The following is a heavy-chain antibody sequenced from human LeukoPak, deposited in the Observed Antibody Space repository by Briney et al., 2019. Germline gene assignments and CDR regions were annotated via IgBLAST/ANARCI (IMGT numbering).Heavy chain of an antibody. CDR1: GFTFSSYA. J-gene: IGHJ3*02. V-gene: IGHV3-23*01. Sequence: PGGSLRLSCAASGFTFSSYAMSWVRQAPGKGLEWVSAISGSGGSTYYADSVKGRFTISRDNSKNTLYLQMNSLRAEDTAVYYCAKNSGARSSGWYLDAFDIWGQGTMVTVSS. CDR3: AKNSGARSSGWYLDAFDI. CDR2: ISGSGGST. D-gene: IGHD6-19*01.